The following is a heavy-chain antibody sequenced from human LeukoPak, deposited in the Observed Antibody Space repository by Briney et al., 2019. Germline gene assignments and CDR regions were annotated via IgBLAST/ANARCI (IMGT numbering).Heavy chain of an antibody. D-gene: IGHD5-24*01. Sequence: SETLSLTCTVSGGSISSYYWSWIRQPPGKGLEWIGYIYYSGSTNYNPSPKSRVTISVDTSKNRFSLKLSSVTAADTAVYYCARLGGEMATVYDAFDIWGQGTMVTVSS. V-gene: IGHV4-59*08. CDR3: ARLGGEMATVYDAFDI. CDR2: IYYSGST. CDR1: GGSISSYY. J-gene: IGHJ3*02.